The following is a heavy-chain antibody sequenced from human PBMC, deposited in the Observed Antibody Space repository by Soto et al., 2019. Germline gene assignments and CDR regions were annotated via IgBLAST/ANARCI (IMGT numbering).Heavy chain of an antibody. CDR3: ARSCSGGSCYARYYYYYGMDV. CDR1: GGTFSSYA. V-gene: IGHV1-69*01. Sequence: QGQLVQSGAEVKKPASSVEVSCKASGGTFSSYAISWVRQAPGQGLEWMGGIIPIFGTENYAQKLQGRVPITADEHTSTAYMELSSLRSEDTAVYDCARSCSGGSCYARYYYYYGMDVWGQGTKVTVSS. CDR2: IIPIFGTE. D-gene: IGHD2-15*01. J-gene: IGHJ6*02.